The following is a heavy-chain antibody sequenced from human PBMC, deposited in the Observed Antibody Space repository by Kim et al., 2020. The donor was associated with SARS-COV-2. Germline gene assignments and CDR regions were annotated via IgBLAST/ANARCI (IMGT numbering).Heavy chain of an antibody. V-gene: IGHV1-46*01. CDR3: ASEVVKYYYYYYGMDV. J-gene: IGHJ6*02. D-gene: IGHD3-22*01. Sequence: KFQGRVTMTRDTSTSTFYMELSSLRSEDTAVYYCASEVVKYYYYYYGMDVWGQGTTVTVSS.